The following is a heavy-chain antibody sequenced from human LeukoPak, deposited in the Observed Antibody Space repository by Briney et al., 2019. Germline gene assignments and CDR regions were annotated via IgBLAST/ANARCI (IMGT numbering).Heavy chain of an antibody. CDR3: ARWESGTTFDY. CDR1: GVSISGSTHY. J-gene: IGHJ4*02. CDR2: IYYSGST. Sequence: SETLSLTCSVSGVSISGSTHYWGWIRQPPGKGLEWIGTIYYSGSTDYNPSLKSRVTISADTSKNQFSLNLSSVTAADTAVYYCARWESGTTFDYWGQGTLVTVSS. V-gene: IGHV4-39*01. D-gene: IGHD1-1*01.